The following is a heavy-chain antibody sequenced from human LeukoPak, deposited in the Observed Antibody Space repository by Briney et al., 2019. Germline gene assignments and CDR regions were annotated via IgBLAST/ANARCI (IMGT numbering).Heavy chain of an antibody. V-gene: IGHV3-11*04. D-gene: IGHD3-22*01. CDR3: ARQYCYDSSGYYPEYYFDY. J-gene: IGHJ4*02. CDR1: GFTFSDYY. Sequence: GGSLRLSCAASGFTFSDYYMSWIRQAPGKGLEWVSYISSSGSTIYYADSVKGRFTISRDNAKNSLYLQMNSLRAEDTAVYYCARQYCYDSSGYYPEYYFDYWGQGTLVTVSS. CDR2: ISSSGSTI.